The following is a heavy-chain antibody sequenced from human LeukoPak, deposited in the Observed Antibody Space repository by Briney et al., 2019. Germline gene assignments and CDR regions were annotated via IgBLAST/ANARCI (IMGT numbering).Heavy chain of an antibody. V-gene: IGHV4-59*01. J-gene: IGHJ5*02. CDR1: GGSISSYY. CDR3: ARGPPFSNWFDP. Sequence: PSETLSLTCTVSGGSISSYYWSWIRQLPGKGLEWIGYIYYSGSTNYNPSLKSRVTISVDMSKNQFSLKLSSVTAADTAVYYCARGPPFSNWFDPWGQGTLVTVSS. CDR2: IYYSGST. D-gene: IGHD3-3*01.